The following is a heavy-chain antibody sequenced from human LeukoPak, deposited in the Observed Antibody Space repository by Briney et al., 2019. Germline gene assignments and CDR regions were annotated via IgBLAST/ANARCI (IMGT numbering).Heavy chain of an antibody. V-gene: IGHV4-59*08. Sequence: SETLSLTCTVSGVSIRSYYWSWIRQPPGKGLEWIGYIYYSGSTSYNPSLKSRVSMSIDTSKNQFSLKLSFVTAADTAVYYCARHPSYSGSPHDDYWGQGTLVTVSS. D-gene: IGHD6-6*01. CDR3: ARHPSYSGSPHDDY. J-gene: IGHJ4*02. CDR2: IYYSGST. CDR1: GVSIRSYY.